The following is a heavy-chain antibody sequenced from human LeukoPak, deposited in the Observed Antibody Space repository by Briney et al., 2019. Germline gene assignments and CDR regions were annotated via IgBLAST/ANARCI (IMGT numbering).Heavy chain of an antibody. CDR3: ARPYYYSLGGAFDI. D-gene: IGHD3-10*01. J-gene: IGHJ3*02. V-gene: IGHV3-11*01. Sequence: PGGSLRLSCAASGFTFSDYYMSWIRRAPGKGLEWVSYISSSGSTIYYADSVKGRFTISRDNAKNSLYLQMNSLRAEDTAVYYCARPYYYSLGGAFDIWGQGTMVTVSS. CDR2: ISSSGSTI. CDR1: GFTFSDYY.